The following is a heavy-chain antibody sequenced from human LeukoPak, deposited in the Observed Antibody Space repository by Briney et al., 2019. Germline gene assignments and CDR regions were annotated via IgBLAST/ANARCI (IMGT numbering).Heavy chain of an antibody. V-gene: IGHV4-61*02. Sequence: SEALSLTCTVSGGSISSGSYYWSWIRQPAGKGLEWIGRIYTSGSTNYNPSLKSRVTISVDTSKNQFSLKLSSVTAADTAVYYCARGELDYGGNEMFDYWGQGTLVTVSS. CDR3: ARGELDYGGNEMFDY. CDR1: GGSISSGSYY. D-gene: IGHD4-23*01. CDR2: IYTSGST. J-gene: IGHJ4*02.